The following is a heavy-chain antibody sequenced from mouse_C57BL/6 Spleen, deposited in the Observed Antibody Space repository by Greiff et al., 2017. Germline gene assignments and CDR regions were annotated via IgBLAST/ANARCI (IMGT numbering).Heavy chain of an antibody. CDR1: GYTFTSYW. CDR3: ELTGTDWAMDY. V-gene: IGHV1-64*01. J-gene: IGHJ4*01. CDR2: IHPNSGST. Sequence: QVQLQQPGAELVKPGASVKLSCKASGYTFTSYWMHWVKQRPGQGLEWIGMIHPNSGSTNYNEKFKSKATLTVDKSSSTAYMQLSSLTSEDSAVYYCELTGTDWAMDYWGQGTSVTVSS. D-gene: IGHD4-1*01.